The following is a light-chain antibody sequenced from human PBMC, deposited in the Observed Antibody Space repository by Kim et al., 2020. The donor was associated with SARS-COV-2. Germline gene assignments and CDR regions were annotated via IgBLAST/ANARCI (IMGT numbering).Light chain of an antibody. J-gene: IGKJ3*01. CDR1: QSVNNK. CDR3: QHYSKWPFT. Sequence: VSTGERATLACMASQSVNNKVAWYQQKPGQAPRLRIQDASTRATGIPARFSGSGSGTDFTLTISSLQSEDFAVYYCQHYSKWPFTFGPGTKVDIK. CDR2: DAS. V-gene: IGKV3-15*01.